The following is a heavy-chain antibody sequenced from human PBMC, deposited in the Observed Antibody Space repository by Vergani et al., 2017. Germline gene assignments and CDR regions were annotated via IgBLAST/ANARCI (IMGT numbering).Heavy chain of an antibody. CDR1: GFTFRNYA. J-gene: IGHJ4*02. D-gene: IGHD6-13*01. V-gene: IGHV3-30*18. Sequence: QGQLVESGGGVVQPGRSLILSCAASGFTFRNYAMHWVRQAPGKGPEWMSVISHNGNNKKYADSLQGRFTISRDNSKNRLFLQMNNLRPEDTAVYYCAKXSDMGPAAGYFDYWGQGTMVTVSS. CDR3: AKXSDMGPAAGYFDY. CDR2: ISHNGNNK.